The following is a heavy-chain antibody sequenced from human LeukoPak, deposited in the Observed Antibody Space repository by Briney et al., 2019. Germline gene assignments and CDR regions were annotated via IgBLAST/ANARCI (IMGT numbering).Heavy chain of an antibody. Sequence: GGSLRLSCAASGFTFSSYWMSWVRQALGKGLEWVANIKQDGSEKYYVDSVKGRFTISRDNAKNSLYLQMNSLRAEDTAVYYCASMYYYGSGSYLPFDYWGQGTLVTVSS. D-gene: IGHD3-10*01. CDR3: ASMYYYGSGSYLPFDY. CDR1: GFTFSSYW. J-gene: IGHJ4*02. V-gene: IGHV3-7*03. CDR2: IKQDGSEK.